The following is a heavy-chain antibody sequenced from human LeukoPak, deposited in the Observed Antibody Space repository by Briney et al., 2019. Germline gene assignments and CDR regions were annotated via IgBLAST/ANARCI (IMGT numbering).Heavy chain of an antibody. Sequence: GGSLRLSCAASGFTFSGYSMNWVRQAPGKGLEWVSSISSSSSYIYYADSVKGRFTISRDNAKNSLYLQMNSLRAEDTAVYYCARDIHPMAVAKDAFDIWGQGTMVTVSS. CDR3: ARDIHPMAVAKDAFDI. CDR2: ISSSSSYI. D-gene: IGHD6-19*01. CDR1: GFTFSGYS. J-gene: IGHJ3*02. V-gene: IGHV3-21*01.